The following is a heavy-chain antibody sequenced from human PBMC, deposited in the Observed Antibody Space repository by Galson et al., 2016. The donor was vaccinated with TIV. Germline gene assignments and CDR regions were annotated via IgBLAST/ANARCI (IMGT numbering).Heavy chain of an antibody. J-gene: IGHJ5*02. CDR1: GYTFTRYY. D-gene: IGHD3-10*01. V-gene: IGHV1-46*01. Sequence: SVKVSCKASGYTFTRYYTHWVRQAPGQGLEWMGIINPTGGSTTYAQKFQGRLTMTRDTSTSTVYMELNSLRSEDTSAYYCARGGQVQRVDPWGQGSLVTVSS. CDR3: ARGGQVQRVDP. CDR2: INPTGGST.